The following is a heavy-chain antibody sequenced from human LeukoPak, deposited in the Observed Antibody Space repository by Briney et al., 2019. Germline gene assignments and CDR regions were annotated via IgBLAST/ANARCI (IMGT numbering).Heavy chain of an antibody. J-gene: IGHJ4*02. CDR3: ARVNDYDSSGYYYY. Sequence: PGGSLRLSCAASGFTVSSNYMSWVRQAPGKGLEWVSVIYSGGSTYYADSVKGRFTISRDNSKNTLYLQMNSLRAEDTAVYYCARVNDYDSSGYYYYWGQGTLVTVSS. CDR1: GFTVSSNY. V-gene: IGHV3-53*01. D-gene: IGHD3-22*01. CDR2: IYSGGST.